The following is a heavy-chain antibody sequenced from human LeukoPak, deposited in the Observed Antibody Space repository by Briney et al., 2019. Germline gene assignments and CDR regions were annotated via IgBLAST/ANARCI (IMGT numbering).Heavy chain of an antibody. D-gene: IGHD2-21*01. J-gene: IGHJ4*02. CDR3: AGTDEYCGGDCYHFDY. CDR2: IYHSGST. CDR1: GYSISSGYY. Sequence: SETLSLTCAVSGYSISSGYYWGWIRQPPGKGLEWIGCIYHSGSTYYNPSLKSRDTISVDTSKNQFSLKLSSVTAADTAVYYCAGTDEYCGGDCYHFDYWGQGTLVTVSS. V-gene: IGHV4-38-2*01.